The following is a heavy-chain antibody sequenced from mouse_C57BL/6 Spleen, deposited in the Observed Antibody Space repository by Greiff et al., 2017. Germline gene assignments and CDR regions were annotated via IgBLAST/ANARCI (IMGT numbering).Heavy chain of an antibody. CDR3: ASSTVVAEGYFDY. CDR1: GYSFTGYF. D-gene: IGHD1-1*01. Sequence: VQLKQSGPELVKPGDSVKISCKASGYSFTGYFMNWVMQSHGKSLEWIGRINPYNGDTFYNQKFKGKATLTVDKSSSTAHMELRSLTSEDSAVYYCASSTVVAEGYFDYWGQGTTLTVSS. V-gene: IGHV1-20*01. CDR2: INPYNGDT. J-gene: IGHJ2*01.